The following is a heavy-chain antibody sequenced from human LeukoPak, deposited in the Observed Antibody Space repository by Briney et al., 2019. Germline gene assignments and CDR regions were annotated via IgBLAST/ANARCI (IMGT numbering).Heavy chain of an antibody. CDR1: GYTFTSYG. D-gene: IGHD3-9*01. Sequence: ASVKVSCKASGYTFTSYGISWVRQAPGQGVRWMGWISAYNGNANYARKLQGRVTMTTATSTSTAYMELRSLRSDDTVVYYCARDYDILTGYIAFDIWGQGTMVTVSS. CDR2: ISAYNGNA. V-gene: IGHV1-18*04. CDR3: ARDYDILTGYIAFDI. J-gene: IGHJ3*02.